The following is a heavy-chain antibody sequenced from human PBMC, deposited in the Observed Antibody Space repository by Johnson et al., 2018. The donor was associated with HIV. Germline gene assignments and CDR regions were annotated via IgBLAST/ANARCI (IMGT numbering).Heavy chain of an antibody. CDR3: ARGGLGFQNIHDPFDI. V-gene: IGHV3-33*01. CDR1: GFTFSSYG. Sequence: QVQLVESGGGVVQPGRSLRLSCAASGFTFSSYGMHWVRQAPGKGLEWVAFIRYDGSNKYYADSVTGRFTISRDNSKNTLYLQMNILRAKDTALYYCARGGLGFQNIHDPFDIWGQGTMFTLSS. CDR2: IRYDGSNK. D-gene: IGHD1/OR15-1a*01. J-gene: IGHJ3*02.